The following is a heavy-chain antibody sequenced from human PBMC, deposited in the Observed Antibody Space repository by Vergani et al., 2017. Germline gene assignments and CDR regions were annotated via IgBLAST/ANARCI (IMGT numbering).Heavy chain of an antibody. CDR2: SIPIFGTA. V-gene: IGHV1-69*12. J-gene: IGHJ4*02. Sequence: QVQLVQSGAEVKKPGSSVKVSCKASGGTFSSYAISWVRQAPGQGLEWMGGSIPIFGTAHYAQKFPGRVTITADESTSTAYMEQSSLRSGDTAVSYCARGYSYGYIDYWGQGTLVTVSS. CDR3: ARGYSYGYIDY. CDR1: GGTFSSYA. D-gene: IGHD5-18*01.